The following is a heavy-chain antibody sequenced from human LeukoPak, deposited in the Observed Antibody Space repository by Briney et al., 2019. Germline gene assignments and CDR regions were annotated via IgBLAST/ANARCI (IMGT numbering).Heavy chain of an antibody. CDR3: ARSCGGDCYDYYYYYGMDV. CDR2: IYYSGST. V-gene: IGHV4-31*03. CDR1: GGSISSGGYY. D-gene: IGHD2-21*02. Sequence: SQTLSLTCTVSGGSISSGGYYWSWIRQHPGTGLEWIGYIYYSGSTYYNPSLKSRVTISVDASKNQFSLKLSSVTAADTAVYYCARSCGGDCYDYYYYYGMDVWGQGTTVTVSS. J-gene: IGHJ6*02.